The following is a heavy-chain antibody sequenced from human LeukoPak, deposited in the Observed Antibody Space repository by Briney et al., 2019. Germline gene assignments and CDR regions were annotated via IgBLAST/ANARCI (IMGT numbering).Heavy chain of an antibody. V-gene: IGHV3-30-3*01. CDR2: ISYDGSNK. Sequence: GRSLRLSCAASGFTFSTCAMHCGRRPPPEKLLEGVVISYDGSNKYYADSVKGRFTISRDNSKNTLYLQMNSLRAEDTAVFYCARDSATYYYSYAMDVWGQGTTVTVSS. CDR1: GFTFSTCA. J-gene: IGHJ6*02. CDR3: ARDSATYYYSYAMDV. D-gene: IGHD5-12*01.